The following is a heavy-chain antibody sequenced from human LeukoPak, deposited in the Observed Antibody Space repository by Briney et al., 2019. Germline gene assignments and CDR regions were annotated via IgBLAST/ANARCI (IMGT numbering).Heavy chain of an antibody. CDR2: IWYDGSNK. J-gene: IGHJ4*02. D-gene: IGHD3-10*01. CDR3: ARVTGPTSTVVRGVIIPAFDY. V-gene: IGHV3-33*01. Sequence: GRSLRLSCAASGFTFSSYGMHWVRQAPGKGLEWVAVIWYDGSNKYYADSVKGRFTISRDNSKNTLYLQMNSLRAEDTAVYYCARVTGPTSTVVRGVIIPAFDYWGQGILVTVSS. CDR1: GFTFSSYG.